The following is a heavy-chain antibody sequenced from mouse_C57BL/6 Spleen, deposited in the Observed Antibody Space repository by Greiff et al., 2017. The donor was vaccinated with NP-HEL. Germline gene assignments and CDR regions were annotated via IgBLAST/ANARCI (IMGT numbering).Heavy chain of an antibody. J-gene: IGHJ4*01. CDR1: GFTFSSYG. CDR2: ISSGGSYT. Sequence: DVHLVESGGDLVKPGGSLKLSCAASGFTFSSYGMSWVRQTPDKRLEWVATISSGGSYTYYPDSVKGRFTISRDNAKNTLYLQMSSLKSEDTAMYYCARQNYDVGAMDYWGQGTSVTVSS. V-gene: IGHV5-6*01. D-gene: IGHD1-1*01. CDR3: ARQNYDVGAMDY.